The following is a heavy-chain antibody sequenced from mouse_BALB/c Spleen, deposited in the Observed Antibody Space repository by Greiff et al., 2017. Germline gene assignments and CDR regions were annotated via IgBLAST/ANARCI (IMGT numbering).Heavy chain of an antibody. Sequence: EVKLMESGGGLVQPGGSMKLSCVASGFTFSNYWMNWVRQSPEKGLEWVAEIRLKSNNYATHYAESVKGRFTISRDDSKSSVYLQMNNLRAEDTGIYYCTRLEAMDYWGQGTSVTVSS. CDR3: TRLEAMDY. J-gene: IGHJ4*01. CDR2: IRLKSNNYAT. CDR1: GFTFSNYW. V-gene: IGHV6-6*02.